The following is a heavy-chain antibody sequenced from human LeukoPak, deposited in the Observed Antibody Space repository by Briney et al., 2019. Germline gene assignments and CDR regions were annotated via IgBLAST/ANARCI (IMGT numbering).Heavy chain of an antibody. CDR1: GYTFTSYG. CDR3: ARVWYYYESSGYYYFDY. V-gene: IGHV1-18*01. Sequence: ASVKVSCKASGYTFTSYGISWVRQAPEQGLEWMGWISANNGNTNYAQMLQGRVTMTTDTSTSTAYMELRSLRSDDTAMYYCARVWYYYESSGYYYFDYWGQGTLVTVSS. CDR2: ISANNGNT. D-gene: IGHD3-22*01. J-gene: IGHJ4*02.